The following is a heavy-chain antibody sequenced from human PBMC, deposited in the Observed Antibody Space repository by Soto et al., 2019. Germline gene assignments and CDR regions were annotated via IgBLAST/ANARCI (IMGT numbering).Heavy chain of an antibody. CDR1: GFSFSSDS. Sequence: EVQLVESGGGLVKPGGSLRLSCAASGFSFSSDSMGWVRQAPGKGLAWVSSISSSGSFMNYADSVKGRFTISRDNAKNSLYLQMSCLKDEDTAVYYCARDPPTGTTLDWVDSWGQGTLVTVSS. J-gene: IGHJ5*01. CDR2: ISSSGSFM. CDR3: ARDPPTGTTLDWVDS. D-gene: IGHD1-7*01. V-gene: IGHV3-21*01.